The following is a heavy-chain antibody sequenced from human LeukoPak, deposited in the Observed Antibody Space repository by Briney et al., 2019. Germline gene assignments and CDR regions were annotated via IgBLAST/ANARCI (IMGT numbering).Heavy chain of an antibody. D-gene: IGHD6-19*01. V-gene: IGHV4-34*01. CDR2: INHSGSI. Sequence: SETLSLTCAVYGGSFSGYYWSWIRQPPGKGLEWIGEINHSGSINHNPSHKSRVTISVDTSKNQFSLKLSSVTAADTAVYYCARGGGGYSSGWYARRDRYYMDVWGKGTTVTVSS. CDR3: ARGGGGYSSGWYARRDRYYMDV. CDR1: GGSFSGYY. J-gene: IGHJ6*03.